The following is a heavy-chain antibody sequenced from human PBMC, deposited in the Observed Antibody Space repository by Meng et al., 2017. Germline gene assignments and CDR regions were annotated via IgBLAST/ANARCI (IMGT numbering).Heavy chain of an antibody. D-gene: IGHD5-18*01. Sequence: LLGFGAGLVMPGGSLRLSCPASGFTFSDYYMSWIRQAPGKGLEWVSYISSSGSTIYYADSVKGRFTISRDNAKNSLYLQMNSLRAEDTAVYYCARNVDTAMVTNYWGQGTLVTVSS. J-gene: IGHJ4*02. CDR3: ARNVDTAMVTNY. CDR1: GFTFSDYY. V-gene: IGHV3-11*01. CDR2: ISSSGSTI.